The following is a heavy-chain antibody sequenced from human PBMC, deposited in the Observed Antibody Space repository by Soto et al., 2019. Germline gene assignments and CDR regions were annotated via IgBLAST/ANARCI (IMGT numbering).Heavy chain of an antibody. J-gene: IGHJ4*02. Sequence: QVQLVESGGGLVKPGGSLRLSCAASGFTFSDYYMSWIRQAPGKGLEWVSYISSSSSYTNYADSVKGRFTISRDNAKNSLYLQMNSLRAEDTAVYYCARALYISVWYSYFDYWGQGTLVTVSS. CDR1: GFTFSDYY. CDR2: ISSSSSYT. CDR3: ARALYISVWYSYFDY. V-gene: IGHV3-11*06. D-gene: IGHD6-19*01.